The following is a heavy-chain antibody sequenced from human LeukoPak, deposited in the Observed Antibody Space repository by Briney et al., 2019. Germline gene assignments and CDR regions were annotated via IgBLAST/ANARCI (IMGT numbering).Heavy chain of an antibody. D-gene: IGHD2/OR15-2a*01. Sequence: PGGSLRLSCLAPGFSFNSYTMNWVREAPGKGLEWVSTISPGVSGYTWYAESVKGRFTISRDNPENSLYLQMDSLRADDTAVYYCVRDVSRRIGMDVWGQGTTVTVSS. CDR2: ISPGVSGYT. V-gene: IGHV3-21*06. CDR1: GFSFNSYT. J-gene: IGHJ6*02. CDR3: VRDVSRRIGMDV.